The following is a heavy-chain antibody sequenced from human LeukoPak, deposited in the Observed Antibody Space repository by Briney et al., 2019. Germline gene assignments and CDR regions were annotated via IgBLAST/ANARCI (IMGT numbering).Heavy chain of an antibody. J-gene: IGHJ4*02. V-gene: IGHV3-30*03. CDR2: ISYDGSNK. Sequence: GGSLRLSCAASGFTFSSYGMHWVRQAPGEGLEWVAVISYDGSNKYYADSVKGRFTISRDNSKNTLYLQMNSLRAEDTAVYYCAFLIAAAGSLDYWGQGTLVTVSS. D-gene: IGHD6-13*01. CDR1: GFTFSSYG. CDR3: AFLIAAAGSLDY.